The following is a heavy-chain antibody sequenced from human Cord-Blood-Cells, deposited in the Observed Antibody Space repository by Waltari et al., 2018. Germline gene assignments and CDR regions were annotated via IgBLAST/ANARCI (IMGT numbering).Heavy chain of an antibody. CDR1: GGTISSYY. Sequence: QVQLQESGPGLVKPSETLSRTCTVPGGTISSYYWSWIRQPPGKGLEWIGYIYYSGSTNYNPSLKSRVTISVDTSKNQFSLKLSSVTAADTAVYYCARASEGIVGAFDYWGQGTLVTVSS. J-gene: IGHJ4*02. CDR3: ARASEGIVGAFDY. V-gene: IGHV4-59*01. D-gene: IGHD1-26*01. CDR2: IYYSGST.